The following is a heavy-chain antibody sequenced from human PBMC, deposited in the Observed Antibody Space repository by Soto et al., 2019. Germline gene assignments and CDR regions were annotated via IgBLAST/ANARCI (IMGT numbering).Heavy chain of an antibody. Sequence: GGSLRLSCAGTGFTFIDFEMHWVRQAPGKGLEWLSYISTSASTIYYADSVKGRFIISRENAKNSLSLQMNSLRAEDTAIYYCTRGRPYRSGTRCKGMDVWGQGTTVTVSS. CDR3: TRGRPYRSGTRCKGMDV. J-gene: IGHJ6*02. CDR1: GFTFIDFE. V-gene: IGHV3-48*03. CDR2: ISTSASTI. D-gene: IGHD6-19*01.